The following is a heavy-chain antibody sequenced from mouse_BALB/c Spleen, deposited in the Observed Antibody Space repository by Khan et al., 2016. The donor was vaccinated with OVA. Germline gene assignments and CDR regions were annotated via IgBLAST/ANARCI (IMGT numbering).Heavy chain of an antibody. CDR3: ARSLYYSYGDCLDC. CDR2: ISSTGST. Sequence: EVQLVESGPGLVKPSQSLSLTCTVTGYSIPSDYAWNWIRQFPGNKLEWMGYISSTGSTSYNPSLKSRISITRDTSKNQFFLQLRSVTTEATATYYCARSLYYSYGDCLDCWGRGTSVTVSA. CDR1: GYSIPSDYA. J-gene: IGHJ4*01. V-gene: IGHV3-2*02. D-gene: IGHD2-12*01.